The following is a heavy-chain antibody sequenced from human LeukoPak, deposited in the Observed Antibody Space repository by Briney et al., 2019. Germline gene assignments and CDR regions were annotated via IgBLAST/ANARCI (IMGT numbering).Heavy chain of an antibody. CDR2: IYHSGST. CDR1: GDSVDSGSYY. J-gene: IGHJ5*02. D-gene: IGHD3-3*01. CDR3: ARLTGAANTYYDFWSGYSTTYNWFDP. V-gene: IGHV4-61*01. Sequence: SETLSLTCSVSGDSVDSGSYYWTWIRQPPGKGLEWIGEIYHSGSTNYNPSLKSRVTISVDKSKNQFSLKLSSVTAADTAVYYCARLTGAANTYYDFWSGYSTTYNWFDPWGQGTLVTVSS.